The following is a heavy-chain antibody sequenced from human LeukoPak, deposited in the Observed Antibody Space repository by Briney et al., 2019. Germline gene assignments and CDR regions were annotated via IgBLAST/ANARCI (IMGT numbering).Heavy chain of an antibody. CDR2: IYDSGST. CDR1: GGSISSYY. Sequence: PSETLSLTCTVSGGSISSYYWSWIRQPPGKGLEWIGYIYDSGSTNYNPSLKSRVTISVDTSKNQFSLKLSSVTAADTAVYYCARSYSGSFLYWGQGSLVTVSS. J-gene: IGHJ1*01. CDR3: ARSYSGSFLY. D-gene: IGHD1-26*01. V-gene: IGHV4-59*08.